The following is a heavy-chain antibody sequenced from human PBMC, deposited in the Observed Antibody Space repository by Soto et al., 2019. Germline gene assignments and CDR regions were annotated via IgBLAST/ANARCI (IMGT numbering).Heavy chain of an antibody. CDR1: GYTFTGYY. Sequence: QVQLVQSGAEVKKPGASVKVSCKASGYTFTGYYMHWVRQAPGQGLEWMGWINPNSGGTNYAQKSQGWVTMTRDTSISTAYMELSRLRSDDTAVYYCARDGKEWLLYYGMDVWGQGTTVTVSS. D-gene: IGHD6-19*01. V-gene: IGHV1-2*04. CDR3: ARDGKEWLLYYGMDV. CDR2: INPNSGGT. J-gene: IGHJ6*02.